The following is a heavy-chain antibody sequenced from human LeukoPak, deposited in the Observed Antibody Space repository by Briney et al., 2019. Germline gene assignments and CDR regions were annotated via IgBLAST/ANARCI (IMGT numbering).Heavy chain of an antibody. V-gene: IGHV3-7*01. CDR3: ARRSVTAISSYFDY. CDR2: IKQDGSEK. J-gene: IGHJ4*02. D-gene: IGHD2-21*02. CDR1: GFTFSSYW. Sequence: GGSLRLSCAASGFTFSSYWMSWVRQAPGKGLEWVANIKQDGSEKYYVDSVKGRFTISRDNAKSSLYLQMNSLRAEDTAVYYCARRSVTAISSYFDYWGQGTLVTVSS.